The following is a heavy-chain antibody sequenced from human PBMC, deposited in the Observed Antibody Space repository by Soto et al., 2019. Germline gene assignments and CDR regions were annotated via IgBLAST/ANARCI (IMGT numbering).Heavy chain of an antibody. J-gene: IGHJ4*02. CDR1: GFSFSDYY. CDR2: ISSSGDII. D-gene: IGHD3-22*01. CDR3: ARDLGYYASDGYFDY. V-gene: IGHV3-11*01. Sequence: GGSLRLSCAGSGFSFSDYYMSWIRQAPGKGLEWVSYISSSGDIIYYADSVKGRFTISRDNAKNSLYLQMNSLRAEDTAVYYCARDLGYYASDGYFDYWGQGTVVTVSS.